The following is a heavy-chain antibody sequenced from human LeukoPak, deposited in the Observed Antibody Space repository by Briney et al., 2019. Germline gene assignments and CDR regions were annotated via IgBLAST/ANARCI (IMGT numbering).Heavy chain of an antibody. CDR1: GFTFGTHA. Sequence: AGGSLRLSCAASGFTFGTHAMSWVRQTPGKGLEWVSSISAGGDRTYYADSMKGRFTFSRDTSKNTLYLQMDCLRLDDTAVYYCAGEAVGYSIGDYHYNFHYFDCWGQGALVTVSS. D-gene: IGHD3-16*01. J-gene: IGHJ4*02. CDR3: AGEAVGYSIGDYHYNFHYFDC. CDR2: ISAGGDRT. V-gene: IGHV3-23*01.